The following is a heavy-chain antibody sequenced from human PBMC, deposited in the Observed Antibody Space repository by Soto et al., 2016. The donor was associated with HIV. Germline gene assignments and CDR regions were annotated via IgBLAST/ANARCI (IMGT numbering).Heavy chain of an antibody. J-gene: IGHJ3*01. CDR1: GGSVSSGSYY. D-gene: IGHD1-26*01. V-gene: IGHV4-61*01. Sequence: QVQLQESGPGLVKPSETLSLICIVSGGSVSSGSYYWSWIRQPPGKGLEWIGYIYYSGSTNYNPSLKSRVTISVDTSKNQLSLKLSSVTAADTAVYYCARDRGVGVGAYGCFLIVWGQGTMVTVSS. CDR3: ARDRGVGVGAYGCFLIV. CDR2: IYYSGST.